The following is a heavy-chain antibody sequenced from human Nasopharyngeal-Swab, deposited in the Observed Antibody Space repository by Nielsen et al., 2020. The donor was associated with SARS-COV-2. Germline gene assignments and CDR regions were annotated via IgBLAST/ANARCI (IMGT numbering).Heavy chain of an antibody. CDR1: GVTISTVY. CDR2: LYTGGDT. V-gene: IGHV3-66*01. D-gene: IGHD6-13*01. CDR3: ASSPQTYSGNIFDI. J-gene: IGHJ3*02. Sequence: GGSLRLSCAASGVTISTVYMTWVRQAPGKGLEWVSHLYTGGDTYYTDSVQGRFTISRDNAKNTVYLHMSRLGVEGTAVYFCASSPQTYSGNIFDIWGRGTMVTVSS.